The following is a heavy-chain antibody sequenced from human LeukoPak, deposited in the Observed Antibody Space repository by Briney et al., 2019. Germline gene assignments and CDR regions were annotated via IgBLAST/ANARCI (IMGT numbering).Heavy chain of an antibody. CDR2: INHSGST. CDR3: ASLPSGSSSWYSRYFDY. V-gene: IGHV4-34*01. D-gene: IGHD6-13*01. J-gene: IGHJ4*02. CDR1: GGSFSGYY. Sequence: KPSETLSLTCAVYGGSFSGYYWSWIRQPPGKGLEWIGEINHSGSTNYNPSLKSRVTISVDTSKNQFSLKLSSVTAADTAVYYCASLPSGSSSWYSRYFDYWGQGTLVTVSS.